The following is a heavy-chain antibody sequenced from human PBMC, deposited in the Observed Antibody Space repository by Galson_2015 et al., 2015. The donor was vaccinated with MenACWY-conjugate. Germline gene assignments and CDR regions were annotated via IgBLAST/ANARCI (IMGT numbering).Heavy chain of an antibody. CDR1: GFTFSSYG. D-gene: IGHD2-15*01. CDR2: IRYDGSNK. V-gene: IGHV3-30*02. J-gene: IGHJ4*02. Sequence: CAASGFTFSSYGMHWVRQAPGQGLEWVAFIRYDGSNKYYADSVKGRFTISRDNSKNTLYLQMNSLRAEDTAVYYCAKLIVVVAATVDYWGQGTLVTVSS. CDR3: AKLIVVVAATVDY.